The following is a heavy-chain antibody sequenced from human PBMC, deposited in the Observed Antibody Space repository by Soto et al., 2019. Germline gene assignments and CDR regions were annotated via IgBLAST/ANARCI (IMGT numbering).Heavy chain of an antibody. CDR3: ARDCNVWPENIISYYAMDV. CDR1: GGTFSSYA. CDR2: IIPIFGTA. J-gene: IGHJ6*02. V-gene: IGHV1-69*01. D-gene: IGHD1-20*01. Sequence: QVQLVQSGAEVKKPGSSVKVSCKASGGTFSSYAISWVRQAPGQGLEWMGGIIPIFGTANYAQKFQGRVTITADESTSTAYMKLSSLRSEDTAVYYWARDCNVWPENIISYYAMDVWGQGTTVTVSS.